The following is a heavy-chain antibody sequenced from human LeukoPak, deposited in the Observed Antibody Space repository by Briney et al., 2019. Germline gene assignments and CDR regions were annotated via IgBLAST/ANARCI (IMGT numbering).Heavy chain of an antibody. Sequence: GGSLRLSCAASGFTFSDYYMSWIRQAPGKGLEGVSYISSSGSTIYYADSVKGRFTISRDNAKNSLYLQMNSLRAEDTAVYYCARVRSVLRYFDWLPDYFDYWGQGTLVTVSS. V-gene: IGHV3-11*04. CDR2: ISSSGSTI. D-gene: IGHD3-9*01. CDR1: GFTFSDYY. CDR3: ARVRSVLRYFDWLPDYFDY. J-gene: IGHJ4*02.